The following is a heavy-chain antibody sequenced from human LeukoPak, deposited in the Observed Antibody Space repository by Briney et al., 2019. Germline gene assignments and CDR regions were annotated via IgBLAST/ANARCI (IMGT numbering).Heavy chain of an antibody. D-gene: IGHD6-6*01. V-gene: IGHV1-69*01. CDR1: GGTFSSYA. Sequence: ASVKVSCKASGGTFSSYAISWVRQAPGQGLEWMGGIIPIFGTANYAQKFQGRVTITADESTSTAYMELSSLRSEDTAAYYCARGAMYSSSSGFDYWGQGTLVTVSS. CDR2: IIPIFGTA. CDR3: ARGAMYSSSSGFDY. J-gene: IGHJ4*02.